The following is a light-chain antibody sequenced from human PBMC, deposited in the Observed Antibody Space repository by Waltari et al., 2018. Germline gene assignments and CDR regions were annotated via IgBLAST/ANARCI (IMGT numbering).Light chain of an antibody. J-gene: IGKJ2*03. CDR3: QQYLTLPYS. Sequence: EMTQSPDSLPVSLGERATINCKSSQRVLYRSNNKNYLAWVQQKPGQPPRLLIRWASTRESGVPDRVSGSGSGTDFTLTISSLQAEDVAVYYCQQYLTLPYSFGQGTKLEIK. CDR1: QRVLYRSNNKNY. V-gene: IGKV4-1*01. CDR2: WAS.